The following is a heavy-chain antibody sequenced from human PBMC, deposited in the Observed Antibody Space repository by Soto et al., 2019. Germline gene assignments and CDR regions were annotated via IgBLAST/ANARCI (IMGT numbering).Heavy chain of an antibody. J-gene: IGHJ4*02. Sequence: QVQLVQSGAAVKKPGASVKVSCKASGYTFTAYYLHWVRQAPGHGLEWLGWIDPNSGDTKYAQNFEGWVTMTRDTSINTAYLDLSRLINDDTAVYYCARTPYFYFWSGYSLDYWGQGTLVSVPS. CDR1: GYTFTAYY. D-gene: IGHD3-3*01. CDR2: IDPNSGDT. V-gene: IGHV1-2*04. CDR3: ARTPYFYFWSGYSLDY.